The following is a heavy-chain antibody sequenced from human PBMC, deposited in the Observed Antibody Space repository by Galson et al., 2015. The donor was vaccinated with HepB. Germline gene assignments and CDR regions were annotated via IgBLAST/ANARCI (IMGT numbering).Heavy chain of an antibody. V-gene: IGHV3-23*01. D-gene: IGHD6-19*01. J-gene: IGHJ5*02. CDR2: ISGSGGST. Sequence: SLRLSCAASGFTFSSYAMSWVRQAPGKGLEWVSGISGSGGSTSYADSVKGRFTISRDNSKNTLYLQMNSPRAEDTAVYYCATTTVPGGYNWFDPWGQGTLVTVSS. CDR3: ATTTVPGGYNWFDP. CDR1: GFTFSSYA.